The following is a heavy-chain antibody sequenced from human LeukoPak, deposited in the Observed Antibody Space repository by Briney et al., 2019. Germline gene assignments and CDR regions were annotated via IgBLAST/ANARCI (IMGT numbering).Heavy chain of an antibody. CDR2: LRGDGST. J-gene: IGHJ4*02. Sequence: GGSLRLSCVASGFTFSSYAMSWVRQAPARGLEWVASLRGDGSTIYADSVKGRFTLSRDESRNTVYLQLTYLRVEDTAVYYCAKASWVSSADAVLWGQGTPVTVSS. D-gene: IGHD3-16*01. CDR1: GFTFSSYA. V-gene: IGHV3-23*01. CDR3: AKASWVSSADAVL.